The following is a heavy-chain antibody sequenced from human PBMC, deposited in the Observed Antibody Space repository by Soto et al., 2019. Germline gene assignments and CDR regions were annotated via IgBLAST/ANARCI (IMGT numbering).Heavy chain of an antibody. Sequence: GESLKISCAASGFTFSGSAMHWVRQASGKGLEWVGRIRSKANSYATAYAASVKGRFTISRDDSKNTAYLQMNSLKTEDTAVYYCTRHTWSGSYSDAFDIWGQGTMVTVSS. V-gene: IGHV3-73*01. CDR2: IRSKANSYAT. CDR1: GFTFSGSA. J-gene: IGHJ3*02. CDR3: TRHTWSGSYSDAFDI. D-gene: IGHD1-26*01.